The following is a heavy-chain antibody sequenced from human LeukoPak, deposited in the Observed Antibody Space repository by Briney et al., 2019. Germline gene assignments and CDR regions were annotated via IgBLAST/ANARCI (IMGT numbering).Heavy chain of an antibody. CDR1: GYTFTDYY. J-gene: IGHJ4*02. D-gene: IGHD2-2*01. V-gene: IGHV1-2*02. Sequence: ASVKVSCKASGYTFTDYYMHWVRQAPGQGFEWMGWINPNDGDSNYAQKFQGRVTMSRDTSISTAHMEVSRLRSDDTAVYYCARANFLYCSSTTCLFDYWGQGTLVTVSS. CDR2: INPNDGDS. CDR3: ARANFLYCSSTTCLFDY.